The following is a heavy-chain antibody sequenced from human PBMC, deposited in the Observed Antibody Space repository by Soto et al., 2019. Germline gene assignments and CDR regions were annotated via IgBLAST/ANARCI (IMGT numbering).Heavy chain of an antibody. J-gene: IGHJ4*02. CDR3: ARVPRLYSGYAETTFDY. V-gene: IGHV1-69*02. CDR2: IIPILGIA. D-gene: IGHD5-12*01. Sequence: QVQLVQSGADEKKPGSSVKVSCKASGGTFSSYTISWVRQAPGQGLEWMGRIIPILGIANYAQKFRGRVTITADKSTSTAYMELSSLRSEDTAVYYCARVPRLYSGYAETTFDYWGQGTLVTVSS. CDR1: GGTFSSYT.